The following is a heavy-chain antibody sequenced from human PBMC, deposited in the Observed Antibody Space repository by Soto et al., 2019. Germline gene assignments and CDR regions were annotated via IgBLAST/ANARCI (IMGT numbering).Heavy chain of an antibody. D-gene: IGHD3-10*01. Sequence: QVQLQESGPGLVKPSQTLSLTCTVSGGSISSGGYYWSWIRQHPGKGLEWIGYIYYSGSTYYNPSLKGRVTISVDTSKNQFSLKLSSVTAADTAVYYCARGYYGRGDTPFDYWGQGTLVTVSS. CDR3: ARGYYGRGDTPFDY. J-gene: IGHJ4*02. CDR2: IYYSGST. CDR1: GGSISSGGYY. V-gene: IGHV4-31*03.